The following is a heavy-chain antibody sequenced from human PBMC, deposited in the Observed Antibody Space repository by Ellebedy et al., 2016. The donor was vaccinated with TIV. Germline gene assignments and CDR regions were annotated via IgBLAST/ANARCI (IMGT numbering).Heavy chain of an antibody. J-gene: IGHJ4*02. Sequence: MPSETLSLTCTVSGGSISSYYWSWIRQPPGKGLEWIGYIYYSGSTNYNPSLKSRVTISVDTSKNQFSLKLSSVTAADTAVYYCASLSYSSCLTYWGQGTLVTVSS. CDR2: IYYSGST. CDR3: ASLSYSSCLTY. D-gene: IGHD6-6*01. CDR1: GGSISSYY. V-gene: IGHV4-59*01.